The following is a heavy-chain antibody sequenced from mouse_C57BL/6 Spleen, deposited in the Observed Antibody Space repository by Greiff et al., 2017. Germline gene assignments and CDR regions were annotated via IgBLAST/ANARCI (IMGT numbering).Heavy chain of an antibody. D-gene: IGHD2-3*01. Sequence: VQLQQSGAELVKPGASVKISCKASGYAFSSYWMHWVKQRPGKGLEWIGQIYPGDGDTNYNGKFKGKATLTADKSSSTAYMQLSSLTSEDSAVYFCIYDGYYRYFDVWGTGTTVTVSS. J-gene: IGHJ1*03. V-gene: IGHV1-80*01. CDR1: GYAFSSYW. CDR2: IYPGDGDT. CDR3: IYDGYYRYFDV.